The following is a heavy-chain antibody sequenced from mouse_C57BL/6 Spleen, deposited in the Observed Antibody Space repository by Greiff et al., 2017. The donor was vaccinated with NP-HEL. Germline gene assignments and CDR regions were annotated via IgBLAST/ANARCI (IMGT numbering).Heavy chain of an antibody. D-gene: IGHD1-1*01. CDR3: ATGGYYYGSSYYFDY. J-gene: IGHJ2*01. Sequence: QVQLQQSGTELVKPGASVKLSCKASGYTFTSYWMHWVKQRPGQGLEWIGNINPSNGGTNYNEKFKSKATLTVDKSSSTAYMQLSSLTSEDSAVYYCATGGYYYGSSYYFDYWGQGTTLTVSS. V-gene: IGHV1-53*01. CDR2: INPSNGGT. CDR1: GYTFTSYW.